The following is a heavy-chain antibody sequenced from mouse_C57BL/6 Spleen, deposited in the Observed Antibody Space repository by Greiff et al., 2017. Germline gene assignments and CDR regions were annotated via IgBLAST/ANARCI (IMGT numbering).Heavy chain of an antibody. D-gene: IGHD1-1*01. Sequence: VQLQQSGAELARPGASVKLSCKASGYTFTSYGISWVKQRTGQGLEWIGEIYPRSGNTYYNEKFKGKATLTADKSSSTAYMELRSLTSEDSAVYVCARGITTVVAPYCLDYWGQGTTLTVSS. J-gene: IGHJ2*01. CDR2: IYPRSGNT. CDR1: GYTFTSYG. CDR3: ARGITTVVAPYCLDY. V-gene: IGHV1-81*01.